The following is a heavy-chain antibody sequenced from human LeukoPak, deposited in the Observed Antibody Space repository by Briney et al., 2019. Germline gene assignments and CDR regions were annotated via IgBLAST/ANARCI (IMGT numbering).Heavy chain of an antibody. CDR3: ASSRDGYNLYWYFDL. J-gene: IGHJ2*01. CDR2: IYYSGST. V-gene: IGHV4-30-4*01. Sequence: SQTLSLTRTVSGGSISSGDYYWSWIRQPPGKGLEWIGYIYYSGSTYYNPSLKSRVTISVDTSKNQFSLKLSSVTAADTAVYYCASSRDGYNLYWYFDLWGRGTLVTVSS. D-gene: IGHD5-24*01. CDR1: GGSISSGDYY.